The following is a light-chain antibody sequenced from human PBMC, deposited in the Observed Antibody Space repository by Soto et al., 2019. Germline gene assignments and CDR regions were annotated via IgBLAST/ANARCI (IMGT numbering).Light chain of an antibody. CDR3: QQSFSTPT. CDR2: AAS. CDR1: QSISSY. J-gene: IGKJ5*01. V-gene: IGKV1-39*01. Sequence: DIHMTQSPSSLSASVGYRVTITCRASQSISSYLNWYQQKPGKAPKLLIYAASSLQSGVPSRFSGSGSGTDFTLTISGLKSEDFATYYCQQSFSTPTFGQGTRLEIK.